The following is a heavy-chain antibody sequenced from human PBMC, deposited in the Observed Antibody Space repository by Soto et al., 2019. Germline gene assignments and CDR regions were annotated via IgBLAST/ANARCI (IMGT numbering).Heavy chain of an antibody. Sequence: ALVKVSVKTSGSSLRSYYVRWVRKAHGQGLEWLGIINPSGGSTSYSQNFQVRVTMTRDRSTRTFYMELSSLRSEDTAVYYCARVRQKYICSRPKAQSIRTRLAALDIRVKGTMVPVSS. V-gene: IGHV1-46*01. CDR3: ARVRQKYICSRPKAQSIRTRLAALDI. CDR2: INPSGGST. D-gene: IGHD2-2*01. J-gene: IGHJ3*02. CDR1: GSSLRSYY.